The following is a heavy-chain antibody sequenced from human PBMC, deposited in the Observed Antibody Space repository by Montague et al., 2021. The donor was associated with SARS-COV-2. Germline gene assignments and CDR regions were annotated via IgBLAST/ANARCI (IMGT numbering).Heavy chain of an antibody. CDR3: AREPYYYDSSGYPYYYYYGMDV. V-gene: IGHV4-34*01. J-gene: IGHJ6*02. Sequence: SGTLSLTCAVYGGSFSGYYWSWIRQPPGKGLEWIGEINHSGSTNYNPSLKSRVTISVDKSKNQFSLKLSSVTAADTAVYYCAREPYYYDSSGYPYYYYYGMDVWGQGTTVTVSS. CDR1: GGSFSGYY. CDR2: INHSGST. D-gene: IGHD3-22*01.